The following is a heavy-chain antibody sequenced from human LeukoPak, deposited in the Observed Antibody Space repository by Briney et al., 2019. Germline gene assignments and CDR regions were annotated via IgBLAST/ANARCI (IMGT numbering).Heavy chain of an antibody. V-gene: IGHV3-21*01. CDR1: GFTFSSYS. CDR3: ARPRSIAASGVDY. CDR2: ISSSSSYI. J-gene: IGHJ4*02. D-gene: IGHD6-13*01. Sequence: GGSLRLSCAASGFTFSSYSMNWVRQAPGKGLEWVSSISSSSSYIYYADSVKGRFTISRDNAKNSLYLQMNSLRAEDTAVCYCARPRSIAASGVDYWGQGTLVTVSS.